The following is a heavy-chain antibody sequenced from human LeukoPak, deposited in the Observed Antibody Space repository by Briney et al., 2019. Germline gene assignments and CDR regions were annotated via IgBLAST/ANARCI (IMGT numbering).Heavy chain of an antibody. J-gene: IGHJ4*02. D-gene: IGHD3-3*01. Sequence: ASVHVSCTASGYTFTGYYMHWVRQAPGQGLEWMGWINPNSGGTNSAQTLPGRVTMTRDTSISTAYMEPSRLRPDDTAVYYCARDPARLRFLEWLLDSWGQGTLVTVSS. CDR1: GYTFTGYY. V-gene: IGHV1-2*02. CDR3: ARDPARLRFLEWLLDS. CDR2: INPNSGGT.